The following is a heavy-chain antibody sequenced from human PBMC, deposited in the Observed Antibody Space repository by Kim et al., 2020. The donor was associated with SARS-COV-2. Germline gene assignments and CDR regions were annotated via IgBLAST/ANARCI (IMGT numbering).Heavy chain of an antibody. CDR3: ARSGEPLGRAEYFHH. CDR1: GFSFTSYG. CDR2: ISYDESIK. D-gene: IGHD7-27*01. J-gene: IGHJ1*01. V-gene: IGHV3-33*01. Sequence: GRSLRLSCAASGFSFTSYGMHWFRQAPGAGLEWVAFISYDESIKHYADSMKGRFTISRDISKNMLYLQMNSLRAEDTALYYCARSGEPLGRAEYFHHWG.